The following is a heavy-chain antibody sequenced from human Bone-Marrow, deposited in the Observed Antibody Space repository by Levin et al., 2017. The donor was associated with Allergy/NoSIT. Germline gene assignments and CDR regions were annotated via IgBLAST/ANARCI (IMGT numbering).Heavy chain of an antibody. CDR2: MNPNSGNT. CDR3: ARVIGAAGV. Sequence: KPGGSLRLSCKASGYTFTTYNINWVRQATGQGLEWMGWMNPNSGNTGYAEKFQGRVTMTRDTSINTAYMELSSLRSEDTAVYYCARVIGAAGVWGQGTLVTVST. D-gene: IGHD6-13*01. J-gene: IGHJ4*02. V-gene: IGHV1-8*01. CDR1: GYTFTTYN.